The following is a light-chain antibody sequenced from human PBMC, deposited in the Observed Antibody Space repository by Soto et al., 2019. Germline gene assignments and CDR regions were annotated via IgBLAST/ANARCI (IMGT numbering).Light chain of an antibody. CDR2: EAS. CDR3: QQLYTLTFT. CDR1: HDISTF. V-gene: IGKV1-9*01. J-gene: IGKJ5*01. Sequence: QLTQSPSLLSTFIGDRVNITCRASHDISTFLAWYQKKPGKAPKLLIYEASTLQSGVPSRFSGSGSGTEFNLTISGLLTEDFAAYQCQQLYTLTFTFGQGTRLDIK.